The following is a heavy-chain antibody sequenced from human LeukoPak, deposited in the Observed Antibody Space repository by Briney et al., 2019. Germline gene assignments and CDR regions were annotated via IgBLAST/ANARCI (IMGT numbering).Heavy chain of an antibody. CDR1: GGTFSSYA. J-gene: IGHJ3*02. D-gene: IGHD6-13*01. Sequence: SVKVSCKASGGTFSSYAISWVRQAPGQGLEWMGRIIPILGIANYAQKFQGRVTITADKSTSTAYMELSSLRSEDTAEYYCARSQMAAAADDAFDIWGQGTMVTVSS. V-gene: IGHV1-69*04. CDR2: IIPILGIA. CDR3: ARSQMAAAADDAFDI.